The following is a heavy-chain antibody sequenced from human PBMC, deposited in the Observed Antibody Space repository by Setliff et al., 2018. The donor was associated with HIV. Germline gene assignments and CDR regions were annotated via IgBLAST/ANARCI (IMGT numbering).Heavy chain of an antibody. CDR2: IKWNGGST. J-gene: IGHJ6*03. CDR1: GFTFSSYS. CDR3: ARLLDYYYMDV. V-gene: IGHV3-20*04. Sequence: AGGSLRLSCAASGFTFSSYSMNWVRQAPGKGLEWVSGIKWNGGSTGYGDSVKGRFTISRDNAKNSLYLQMNSLRAEDTAVYYCARLLDYYYMDVWGKGTTVTVSS.